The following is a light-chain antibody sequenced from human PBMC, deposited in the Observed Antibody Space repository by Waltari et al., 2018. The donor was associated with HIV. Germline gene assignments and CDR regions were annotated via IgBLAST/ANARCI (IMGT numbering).Light chain of an antibody. CDR1: SSNIGAGYD. V-gene: IGLV1-40*01. CDR2: GNS. J-gene: IGLJ2*01. CDR3: QSYDSSLRVV. Sequence: VLTQPPSVSGAPGQRVTISCTGSSSNIGAGYDVHWYQQLPGTAPKLLIYGNSNRPSGVPDRFSGSKSGTSASLAITGLQAEDAADYYGQSYDSSLRVVFGGGTKLTVL.